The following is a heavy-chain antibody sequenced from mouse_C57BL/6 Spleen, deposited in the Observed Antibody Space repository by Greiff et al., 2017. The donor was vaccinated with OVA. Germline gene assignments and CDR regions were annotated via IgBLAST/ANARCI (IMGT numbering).Heavy chain of an antibody. CDR3: AREGETYYYGSSQAWFAY. D-gene: IGHD1-1*01. V-gene: IGHV1-39*01. CDR2: INPNYGTT. Sequence: VQLKESGPELVKPGASVKISCKASGYSFTDYNMNWVKQSNGKSLEWIGVINPNYGTTSYNQKFKGKATLTVDQSSSTAYMQLNSLTSEDSAVYYCAREGETYYYGSSQAWFAYWGQGTLVTVSA. J-gene: IGHJ3*01. CDR1: GYSFTDYN.